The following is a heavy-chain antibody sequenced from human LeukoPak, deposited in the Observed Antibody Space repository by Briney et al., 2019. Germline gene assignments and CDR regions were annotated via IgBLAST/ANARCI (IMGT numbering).Heavy chain of an antibody. V-gene: IGHV3-48*01. CDR2: VSMDGSSK. CDR3: ARDHSVLVAAIGSAPAFDV. J-gene: IGHJ3*01. CDR1: GFTFSTYS. Sequence: GGSLRLSCAASGFTFSTYSLNWVRQAPGKGLEWVSYVSMDGSSKSYADSLKGRFTISRDNARNALFLQINSLGVEDTAVYYCARDHSVLVAAIGSAPAFDVWGHGTMVIVSS. D-gene: IGHD2-21*02.